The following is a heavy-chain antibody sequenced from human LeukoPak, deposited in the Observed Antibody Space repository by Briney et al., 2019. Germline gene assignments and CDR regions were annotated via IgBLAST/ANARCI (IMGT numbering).Heavy chain of an antibody. V-gene: IGHV4-59*12. J-gene: IGHJ4*02. CDR2: IYYSGNT. Sequence: SGTPSPPPTLSVGSLSKNYFSWVRQPPPEGVEWIGYIYYSGNTNYNPSLKSRVTISVDTSKNQFSLKLNSVTAADTAVYYCARGGWSLDFWGQGTLVTVSS. CDR3: ARGGWSLDF. D-gene: IGHD6-19*01. CDR1: VGSLSKNY.